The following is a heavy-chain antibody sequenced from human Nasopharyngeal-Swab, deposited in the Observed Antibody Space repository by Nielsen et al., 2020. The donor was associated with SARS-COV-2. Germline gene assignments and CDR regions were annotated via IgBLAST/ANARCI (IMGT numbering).Heavy chain of an antibody. J-gene: IGHJ5*02. CDR1: GGSISSSSYY. D-gene: IGHD3-3*01. CDR3: AREIITIFGVVIPNWFDP. V-gene: IGHV4-39*02. Sequence: SETLSLTCTVSGGSISSSSYYWGWIRQPPGKGLEWIRSIYYSGSTYYNPSLKSRVTISVDTSKNQFSLKLSSVTAADTAVYYCAREIITIFGVVIPNWFDPWGQGTLVTVSS. CDR2: IYYSGST.